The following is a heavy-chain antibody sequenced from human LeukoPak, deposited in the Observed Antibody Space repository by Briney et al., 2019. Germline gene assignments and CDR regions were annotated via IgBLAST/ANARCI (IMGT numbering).Heavy chain of an antibody. CDR2: IYSSGST. CDR1: GGSITTIHYC. CDR3: ARHVGSSAHFDY. Sequence: PSETLSLTCTVSGGSITTIHYCWAWIRQPPGRGLEWIGSIYSSGSTYYNPSLKSRVTISVDTSKNQFSLKLNSVTAADTAVYYCARHVGSSAHFDYWGQGTLATVSS. D-gene: IGHD3-10*01. V-gene: IGHV4-39*01. J-gene: IGHJ4*02.